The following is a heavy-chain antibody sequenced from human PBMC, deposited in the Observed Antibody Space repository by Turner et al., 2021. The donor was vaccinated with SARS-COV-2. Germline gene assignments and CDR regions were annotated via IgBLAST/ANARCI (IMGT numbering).Heavy chain of an antibody. CDR1: GGSVSSYY. CDR3: ARVPTYYYDTSGYWYFDL. V-gene: IGHV4-59*02. J-gene: IGHJ2*01. D-gene: IGHD3-22*01. CDR2: IYSSGST. Sequence: QVQLQESGPGLVKPSETLSLTCTVPGGSVSSYYWSWIRQPPGKGLEWIGYIYSSGSTNYNPSLKSRVTISVDTSKNQFSLKLSSVTAADTAVYYCARVPTYYYDTSGYWYFDLWGRGTLVTVSS.